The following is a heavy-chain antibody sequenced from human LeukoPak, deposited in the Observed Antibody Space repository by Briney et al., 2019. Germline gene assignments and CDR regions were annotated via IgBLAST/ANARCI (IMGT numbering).Heavy chain of an antibody. Sequence: ASVKVSCKASGGTFSSYAISWVRQAPGQGLEWMGWINAYNGNTAYAQRVQGRVTMTTDTTTSTAYMELRSLRSDDTAVYYCARDRHIAAAVYYYYMDVWGKGTPVTVSS. CDR1: GGTFSSYA. D-gene: IGHD6-13*01. CDR2: INAYNGNT. J-gene: IGHJ6*03. CDR3: ARDRHIAAAVYYYYMDV. V-gene: IGHV1-18*01.